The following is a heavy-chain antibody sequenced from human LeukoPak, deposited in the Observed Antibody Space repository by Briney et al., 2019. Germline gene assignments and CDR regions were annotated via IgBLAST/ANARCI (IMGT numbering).Heavy chain of an antibody. CDR1: GGSISSYY. CDR2: IYYSGGT. CDR3: WRGFHQSGPFEY. Sequence: SETLSLTCTVSGGSISSYYWSWIRQPPGKGLEWIGYIYYSGGTNNNPSLKSRVTISVDTSKNQFSLKLSSVTAADTAVYYCWRGFHQSGPFEYWGQGTLVGVSS. D-gene: IGHD1-26*01. V-gene: IGHV4-59*08. J-gene: IGHJ4*02.